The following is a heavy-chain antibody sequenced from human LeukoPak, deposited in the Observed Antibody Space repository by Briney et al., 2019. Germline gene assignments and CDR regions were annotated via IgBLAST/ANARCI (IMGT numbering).Heavy chain of an antibody. V-gene: IGHV4-39*07. D-gene: IGHD3-22*01. Sequence: PSETLSLTCTVSGGSISSSSYYWGWIRQPPGKGLEWIGSIYYSGSTYYNPSLKSRVTISVDTSKNQFSLKLSSVTAADTAVYYCARAPDYYDSSGYWLNAFDIWGQGTMVTVSS. J-gene: IGHJ3*02. CDR2: IYYSGST. CDR1: GGSISSSSYY. CDR3: ARAPDYYDSSGYWLNAFDI.